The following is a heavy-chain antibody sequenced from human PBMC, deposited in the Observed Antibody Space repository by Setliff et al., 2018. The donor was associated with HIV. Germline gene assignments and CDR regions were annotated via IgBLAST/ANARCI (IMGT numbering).Heavy chain of an antibody. CDR1: GYSISNGYY. CDR2: IYQTGSI. Sequence: SETLSLTCSVSGYSISNGYYWGWFRQSPGKGLEWIATIYQTGSIYYNPSLQNRVTLLLDMSKNQFSLKLSSATAADTAVYYCARQAWHSGRNGYFVDYWGQGMLVTVSS. CDR3: ARQAWHSGRNGYFVDY. V-gene: IGHV4-38-2*02. D-gene: IGHD3-22*01. J-gene: IGHJ4*02.